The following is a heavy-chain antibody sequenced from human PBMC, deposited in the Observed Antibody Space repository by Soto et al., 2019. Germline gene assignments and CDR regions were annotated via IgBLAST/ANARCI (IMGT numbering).Heavy chain of an antibody. D-gene: IGHD3-9*01. J-gene: IGHJ1*01. CDR1: GGSISSYY. V-gene: IGHV4-59*01. Sequence: SETLSLTCTVSGGSISSYYWSWIRQPPGKGLEWIGYIYYSGSTNYNPSLKSRVTISVDTSKNQFSLKLSSVTAADTAVYYCARGNPYYDILTGYSTSAEYFQHWGQGTLVTVSS. CDR2: IYYSGST. CDR3: ARGNPYYDILTGYSTSAEYFQH.